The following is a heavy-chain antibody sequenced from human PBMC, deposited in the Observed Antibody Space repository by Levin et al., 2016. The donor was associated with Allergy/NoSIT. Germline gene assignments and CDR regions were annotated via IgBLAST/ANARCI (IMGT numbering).Heavy chain of an antibody. CDR2: INHDSTAI. CDR3: ARDRDYSCDN. J-gene: IGHJ4*02. CDR1: GFTFRSSS. V-gene: IGHV3-48*02. Sequence: GGSLRLSCAASGFTFRSSSMNWVRQAPGKGLEWLSHINHDSTAIDYADSVKGRFTVSRNNAKNSLYLQLNSLRDEDTAVYYCARDRDYSCDNWGQGTLVTVSS. D-gene: IGHD4-11*01.